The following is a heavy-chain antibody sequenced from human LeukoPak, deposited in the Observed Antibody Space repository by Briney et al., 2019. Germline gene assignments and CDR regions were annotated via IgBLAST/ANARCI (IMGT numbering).Heavy chain of an antibody. Sequence: SETLSLTCTVSGGSISSYYWSWIRQPPGKGPEWIGYIYYSGSTNYNPSLKSRVTISVDTSKNQFSLKLSSVTAADTAVYYCARSGYSSRLIDIWGQGTMVTVSS. CDR1: GGSISSYY. V-gene: IGHV4-59*01. CDR3: ARSGYSSRLIDI. CDR2: IYYSGST. D-gene: IGHD6-13*01. J-gene: IGHJ3*02.